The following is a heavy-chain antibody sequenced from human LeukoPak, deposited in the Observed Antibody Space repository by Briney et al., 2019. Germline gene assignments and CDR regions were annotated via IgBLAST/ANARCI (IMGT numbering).Heavy chain of an antibody. V-gene: IGHV4-38-2*02. CDR3: ARGKSRGSHIDY. CDR2: MSFSGNT. CDR1: GYSISSGYY. J-gene: IGHJ4*02. D-gene: IGHD1-26*01. Sequence: SETLSLTCTVSGYSISSGYYWGWIRQPPGKGLEWIGSMSFSGNTYYNPSLKSRVTISVDTSKNQFSLKLRSVTAADTAFYYCARGKSRGSHIDYWGQGTLVTVSS.